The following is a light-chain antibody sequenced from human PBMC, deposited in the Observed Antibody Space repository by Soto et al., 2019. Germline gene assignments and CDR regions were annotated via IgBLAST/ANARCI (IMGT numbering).Light chain of an antibody. V-gene: IGKV3-15*01. CDR2: RAS. CDR3: QQYNDWPLT. J-gene: IGKJ1*01. Sequence: IVMTQSPATLSVSPGERATLSCRAGQTIYSNVAWYQQRPGQAPRLLIYRASTRATGVPARFSGSGSGTEFTLTISGLQSEDFALYYCQQYNDWPLTFGQGTKVDIK. CDR1: QTIYSN.